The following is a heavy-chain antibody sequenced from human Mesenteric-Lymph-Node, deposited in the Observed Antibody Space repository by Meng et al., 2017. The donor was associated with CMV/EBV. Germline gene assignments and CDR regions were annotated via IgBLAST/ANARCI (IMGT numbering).Heavy chain of an antibody. V-gene: IGHV3-23*03. D-gene: IGHD2/OR15-2a*01. Sequence: GGSLRLSCAVSGFIVSRKCMKWVRQAPGKGLEWVSVIYSGANRTYYAESVKGRFARSRDDSTKTLYLQINSLRADDTAVFQPMNVVLSGGWLAPWGQGTLVTVSS. CDR3: MNVVLSGGWLAP. J-gene: IGHJ5*02. CDR2: IYSGANRT. CDR1: GFIVSRKC.